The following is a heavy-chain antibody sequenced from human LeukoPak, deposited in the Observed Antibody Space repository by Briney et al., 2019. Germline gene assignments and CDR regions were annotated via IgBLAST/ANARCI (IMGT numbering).Heavy chain of an antibody. CDR2: INYSGST. Sequence: SETLSLTCTVSGGSISSYSWSWIRQPPGKGLEWIGYINYSGSTNYNPSLKSRVIISVDTSKNQFSLKLSSVTAAYTAVYYCARVEMATITSFDYWGQGTLVTVSS. CDR3: ARVEMATITSFDY. J-gene: IGHJ4*02. CDR1: GGSISSYS. D-gene: IGHD5-24*01. V-gene: IGHV4-59*01.